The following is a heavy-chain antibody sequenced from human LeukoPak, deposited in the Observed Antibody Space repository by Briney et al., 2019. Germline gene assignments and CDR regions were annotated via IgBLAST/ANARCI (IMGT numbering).Heavy chain of an antibody. V-gene: IGHV4-4*07. Sequence: SETLSLTCTVSGCSISSYYWSWIRQPAGKGLEWLGRIYTSGIINYNPSLKSQVTLCVDTSRNQSSLKLNSVTAADTAEYYCARYQSDYDFWSGYYTQYYYYYYMDVRGKGTTVTVSS. CDR2: IYTSGII. CDR3: ARYQSDYDFWSGYYTQYYYYYYMDV. CDR1: GCSISSYY. J-gene: IGHJ6*03. D-gene: IGHD3-3*01.